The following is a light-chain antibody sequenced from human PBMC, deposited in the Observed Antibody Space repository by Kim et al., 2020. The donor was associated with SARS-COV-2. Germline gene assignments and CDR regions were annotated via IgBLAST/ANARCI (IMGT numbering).Light chain of an antibody. V-gene: IGKV1-5*03. CDR1: QTVSDW. J-gene: IGKJ2*01. Sequence: DIQLTQSPSTLSASVGDRVIITCRASQTVSDWLAWYQQKPGDAPKLLIYQTSSLERGVTSRFSASGSGTEFSLTITSLQPDDFATYYCQHYRIWSPETTFGQGTNVEI. CDR2: QTS. CDR3: QHYRIWSPETT.